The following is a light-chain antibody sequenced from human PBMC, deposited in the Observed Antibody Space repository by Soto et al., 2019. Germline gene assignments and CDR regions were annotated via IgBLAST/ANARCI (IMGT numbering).Light chain of an antibody. CDR2: AVS. J-gene: IGKJ4*01. Sequence: AIEMTQSPSSLSASVGDRVTITCRASQGIGSDLAWYQQRPGKAPNLPIYAVSSLQNGVPSRFSGSGSGTDFTLTISSLQPEDFATYYCLQDHNLLTFGGGTKVEIK. V-gene: IGKV1-6*01. CDR1: QGIGSD. CDR3: LQDHNLLT.